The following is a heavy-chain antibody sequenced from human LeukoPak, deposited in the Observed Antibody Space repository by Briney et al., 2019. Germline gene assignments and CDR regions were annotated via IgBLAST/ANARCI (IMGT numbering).Heavy chain of an antibody. CDR2: INHSGST. CDR1: GGSLSGYY. D-gene: IGHD1-14*01. V-gene: IGHV4-34*01. Sequence: SETLSLTCAVYGGSLSGYYWSWIRQPPGKGLEWIGEINHSGSTNYNPSLKSRVTISVDTSKNQFSLKLSSVTAADTAVYYCARGRKKVYWGQGTLVTVSS. J-gene: IGHJ4*02. CDR3: ARGRKKVY.